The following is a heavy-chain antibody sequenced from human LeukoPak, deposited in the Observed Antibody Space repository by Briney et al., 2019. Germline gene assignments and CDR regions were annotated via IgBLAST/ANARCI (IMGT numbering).Heavy chain of an antibody. CDR2: IYYSGST. Sequence: SETLSLTCTVSGGSTSSGGYFWSWLRQQPGKGLEWIGFIYYSGSTHHTPSLKSRVSVSGDMSKNQFSLRLSSVTAADAAVYFCARGYNYGPSLNWGQGTLVTVSS. V-gene: IGHV4-31*03. CDR3: ARGYNYGPSLN. CDR1: GGSTSSGGYF. D-gene: IGHD5-24*01. J-gene: IGHJ4*02.